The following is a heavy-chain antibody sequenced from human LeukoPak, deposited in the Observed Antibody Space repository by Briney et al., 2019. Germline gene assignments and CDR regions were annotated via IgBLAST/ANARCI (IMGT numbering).Heavy chain of an antibody. D-gene: IGHD3-22*01. CDR2: ISGYNGHA. V-gene: IGHV1-18*01. Sequence: ASVKVSCKASGGTFSSYAISWVRQAPGQGLEWMGWISGYNGHANYAQKLQGRVTMTTDPSTSTAFMELRSLRSDDTAVYYCARAGHRRYYYDGGYDYWGQGTLVTVSS. CDR3: ARAGHRRYYYDGGYDY. CDR1: GGTFSSYA. J-gene: IGHJ4*02.